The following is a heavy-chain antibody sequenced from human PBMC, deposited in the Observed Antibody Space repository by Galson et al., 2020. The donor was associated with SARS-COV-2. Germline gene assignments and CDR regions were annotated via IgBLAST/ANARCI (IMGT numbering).Heavy chain of an antibody. J-gene: IGHJ4*02. CDR2: INPTVNI. Sequence: SETLSITCTVYGESFNSHYCSCIRQTPGKGLQWIGEINPTVNIHYSPPLKSRNTISADTSKNQFSLKLTSVTAADTAVYFCARGQRQVNMVLMIVSSGAFYFDSWGQGLWSPSPQ. CDR1: GESFNSHY. D-gene: IGHD2-8*01. V-gene: IGHV4-34*01. CDR3: ARGQRQVNMVLMIVSSGAFYFDS.